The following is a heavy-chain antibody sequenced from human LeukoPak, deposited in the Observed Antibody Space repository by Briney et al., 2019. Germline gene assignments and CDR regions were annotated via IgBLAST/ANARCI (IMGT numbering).Heavy chain of an antibody. Sequence: SETLSLTCTVSGGSISSSSYYWGWIRQPPGKGLEWIGSIYYSGSTYYNPSLKSRVTISVDTSKNQFSLKLSPVTAADTAVYYCARVRLLWFGESPYYFDYWGQGTLVTVSS. CDR1: GGSISSSSYY. D-gene: IGHD3-10*01. CDR3: ARVRLLWFGESPYYFDY. CDR2: IYYSGST. J-gene: IGHJ4*02. V-gene: IGHV4-39*07.